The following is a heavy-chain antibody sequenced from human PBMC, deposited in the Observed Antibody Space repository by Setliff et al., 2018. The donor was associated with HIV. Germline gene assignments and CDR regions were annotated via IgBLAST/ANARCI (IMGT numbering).Heavy chain of an antibody. CDR1: GGSFSGYY. D-gene: IGHD2-21*01. CDR2: IYYSGTT. Sequence: SETLSLTCAVYGGSFSGYYWSWIRQPPGKGLEWIGSIYYSGTTYYNPSLKSRVAISVDTSKNQFSLKLSSVTAADTAVYYCARPRLRGSGAFDIWGQGTMVTVSS. CDR3: ARPRLRGSGAFDI. J-gene: IGHJ3*02. V-gene: IGHV4-34*01.